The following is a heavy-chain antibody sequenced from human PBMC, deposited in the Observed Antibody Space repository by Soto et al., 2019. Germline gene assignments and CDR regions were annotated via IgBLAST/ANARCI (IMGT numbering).Heavy chain of an antibody. CDR3: VRDEVTHPVLGLDY. J-gene: IGHJ4*02. CDR1: DYTFSIYA. V-gene: IGHV1-18*04. CDR2: INTYTGDT. Sequence: QVQLVQSGGEVKRPGASVKVSFQASDYTFSIYAISWVRQAPGQGLEGMGWINTYTGDTNYAQKFQGSISMPTDTSTGTGYTHLRSLRFDDTALYYCVRDEVTHPVLGLDYWGQGKLVTVPS. D-gene: IGHD2-21*02.